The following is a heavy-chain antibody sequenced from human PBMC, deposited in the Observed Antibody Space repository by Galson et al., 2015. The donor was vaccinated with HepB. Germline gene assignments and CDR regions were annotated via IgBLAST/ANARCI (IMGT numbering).Heavy chain of an antibody. CDR2: IDHGGST. V-gene: IGHV4-34*01. CDR1: GGSFSGYY. CDR3: ARTLVVVAGINWFDH. Sequence: LSLTCAVYGGSFSGYYWSWIRQPPGKGLEWLGEIDHGGSTNYNPSLKSRVTISVDTSKNQFSLKLSSVTAADTAVYYCARTLVVVAGINWFDHWGQGSLVTVSS. J-gene: IGHJ5*02. D-gene: IGHD2-15*01.